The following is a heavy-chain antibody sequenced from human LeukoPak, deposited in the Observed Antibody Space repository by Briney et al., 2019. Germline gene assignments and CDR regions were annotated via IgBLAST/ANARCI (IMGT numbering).Heavy chain of an antibody. CDR1: GFTFSSYG. J-gene: IGHJ1*01. D-gene: IGHD4-17*01. CDR2: ISYDGSNK. CDR3: AKVSRYGDDGEYFQH. V-gene: IGHV3-30*18. Sequence: GRSLRLSCAASGFTFSSYGMHWVRQAPGKGLEWVAVISYDGSNKYYADSVKGRFTISRDNSKNTLYLQMNSLRAGDTAVYYCAKVSRYGDDGEYFQHWGQGTLVTVSS.